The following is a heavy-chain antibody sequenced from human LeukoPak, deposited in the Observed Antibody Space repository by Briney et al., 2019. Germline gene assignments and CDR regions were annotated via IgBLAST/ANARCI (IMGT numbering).Heavy chain of an antibody. CDR1: GYTFTSYD. CDR2: MNPNSGNT. D-gene: IGHD2-2*02. V-gene: IGHV1-8*01. Sequence: ASVKVSCKASGYTFTSYDINWVRQATGRGLEWMGWMNPNSGNTGYAQKFQGRVTMTRNTSISTAYMELSSLRSEDTAVYYCARVGGRYCSSTSCYNYWGQGTLVTVSS. CDR3: ARVGGRYCSSTSCYNY. J-gene: IGHJ4*02.